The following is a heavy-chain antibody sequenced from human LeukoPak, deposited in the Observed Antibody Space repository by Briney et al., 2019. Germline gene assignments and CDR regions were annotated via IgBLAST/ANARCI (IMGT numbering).Heavy chain of an antibody. Sequence: NPSETLSLTCAVYGGSFSGYYWSWIRQPPGKGLEWIGEINHSGSTNYNPSLKSRVTISVDTSKNQFSLKLSSVTAADTAVYYCARVRGLVGDAFDIWGQGTMVTVSS. D-gene: IGHD2-2*01. CDR3: ARVRGLVGDAFDI. CDR1: GGSFSGYY. CDR2: INHSGST. V-gene: IGHV4-34*01. J-gene: IGHJ3*02.